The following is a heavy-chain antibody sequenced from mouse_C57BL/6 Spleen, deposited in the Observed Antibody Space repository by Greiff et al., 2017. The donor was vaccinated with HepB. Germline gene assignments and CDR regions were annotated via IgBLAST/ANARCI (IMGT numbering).Heavy chain of an antibody. CDR1: GFSLTSYG. D-gene: IGHD4-1*01. CDR2: IWRGGST. Sequence: QVQLKESRPGLVQPSQSLSITCTVSGFSLTSYGVHWVRQSPGKGLEWLGVIWRGGSTDYNAAFMSRLSITKDNSKSQVFFKMNSLQADDTAIYYCAKTRAITGTNAMDYWGQGTSVTVSS. CDR3: AKTRAITGTNAMDY. V-gene: IGHV2-5*01. J-gene: IGHJ4*01.